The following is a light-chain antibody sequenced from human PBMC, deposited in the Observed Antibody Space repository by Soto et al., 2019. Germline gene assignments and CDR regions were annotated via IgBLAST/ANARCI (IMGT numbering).Light chain of an antibody. CDR2: QTS. CDR1: LSISNS. Sequence: DIQMTQSPSTLSASVGDRVTITCRASLSISNSLAWFQQKPGKAPKVLIYQTSKLHNGVPSRFSGSGSGTEFTLTISGLQPDDFATYYCQRYNSDSETFGQGTKVEIK. CDR3: QRYNSDSET. V-gene: IGKV1-5*03. J-gene: IGKJ1*01.